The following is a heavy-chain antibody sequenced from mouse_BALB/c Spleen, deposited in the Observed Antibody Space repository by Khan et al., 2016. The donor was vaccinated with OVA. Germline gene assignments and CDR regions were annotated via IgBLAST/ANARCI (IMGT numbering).Heavy chain of an antibody. CDR1: GFSLTDYG. CDR3: AKADYGSSSFDY. CDR2: IWGGGST. D-gene: IGHD1-1*01. J-gene: IGHJ2*01. Sequence: QVQLKESGPGLVAPSQSLSITCTVSGFSLTDYGVSWIRQPPGKGLEWLGAIWGGGSTYYNSALKSRLSISKDNSKSQVFLKMNSLQIDDTAMYXCAKADYGSSSFDYWGQGTTLTVSS. V-gene: IGHV2-6-5*01.